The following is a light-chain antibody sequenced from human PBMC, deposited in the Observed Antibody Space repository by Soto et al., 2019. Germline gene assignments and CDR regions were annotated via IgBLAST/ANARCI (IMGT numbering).Light chain of an antibody. J-gene: IGKJ1*01. CDR3: QHYNSWPLT. CDR1: QSVSSN. V-gene: IGKV3-15*01. Sequence: EIVMTQSPATLSVSPGERATLACRASQSVSSNLSWYQQKPGQAPSLLIYGASTRATGIPARFSGSGSGTEFTLTISRLESEDFAVYYCQHYNSWPLTFGQGTKVEIK. CDR2: GAS.